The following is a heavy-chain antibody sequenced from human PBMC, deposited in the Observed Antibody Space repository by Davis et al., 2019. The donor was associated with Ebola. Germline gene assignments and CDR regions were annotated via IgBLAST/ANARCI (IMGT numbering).Heavy chain of an antibody. J-gene: IGHJ6*02. CDR2: IKEDGSEK. CDR1: GFTFSSYW. D-gene: IGHD5-12*01. V-gene: IGHV3-7*03. CDR3: ARVRGYSGYRYYYYGMDV. Sequence: PGGSLRLSCEASGFTFSSYWMSWVRQAPGKGLEWLANIKEDGSEKYYVDSVKGRFTISRDNAKNSLYLQMNSLRAEDTAVYYCARVRGYSGYRYYYYGMDVWGQGTTVTVSS.